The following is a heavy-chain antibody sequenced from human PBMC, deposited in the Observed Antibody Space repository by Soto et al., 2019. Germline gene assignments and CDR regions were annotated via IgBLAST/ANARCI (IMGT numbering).Heavy chain of an antibody. CDR2: MYNTGST. D-gene: IGHD2-21*01. V-gene: IGHV4-59*01. CDR1: GGTISRYY. Sequence: QVQLQESGPGLVKPSETLSLTCTVSGGTISRYYWSWIRQPPGKGLEWIGYMYNTGSTVYNPSFKGRVTRAADXSXNXFFLKLNSVTAADTAAYYCARDLWGYCGTGCHPLGVWGQGTTVTVSS. CDR3: ARDLWGYCGTGCHPLGV. J-gene: IGHJ6*02.